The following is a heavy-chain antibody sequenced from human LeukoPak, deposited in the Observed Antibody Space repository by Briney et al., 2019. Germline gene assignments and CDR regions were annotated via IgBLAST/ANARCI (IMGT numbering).Heavy chain of an antibody. CDR3: VTYSLAVAGADH. Sequence: GGSLRLSCAASGFTFSSYAMGWIRQAPGEGLEWVSHISSSGNAIHYADSVKGRFTISRDNAKNSLYLQMNSLRAEDTAVYYCVTYSLAVAGADHWGQGTLVTVSS. V-gene: IGHV3-11*04. CDR1: GFTFSSYA. CDR2: ISSSGNAI. J-gene: IGHJ5*02. D-gene: IGHD6-19*01.